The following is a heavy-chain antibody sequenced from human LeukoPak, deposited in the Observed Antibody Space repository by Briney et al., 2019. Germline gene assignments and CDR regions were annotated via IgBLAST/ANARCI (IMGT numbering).Heavy chain of an antibody. D-gene: IGHD6-19*01. J-gene: IGHJ4*02. Sequence: PSETLSLTCAVYGGSFSGYYWSWIRQPPGKGLEWIGEINHSGSTDYNPSLKSRVTISVGTSKNQFSLKLSSVTAADTAVYYCARAQWLVFDYWGQGTLVTVSS. V-gene: IGHV4-34*01. CDR3: ARAQWLVFDY. CDR2: INHSGST. CDR1: GGSFSGYY.